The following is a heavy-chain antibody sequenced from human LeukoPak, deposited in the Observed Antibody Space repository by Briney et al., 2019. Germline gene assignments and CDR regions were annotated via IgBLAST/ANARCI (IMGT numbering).Heavy chain of an antibody. CDR3: ARRKIQWLVRWGYFDY. J-gene: IGHJ4*02. D-gene: IGHD6-19*01. Sequence: SETLSLTCAVYGGSFSGYYWSWIRQPPGKGLEWIGEINHSGSTNYNPSLESRVTISVDTSKNQFSLKLSSVTAADTAVYYCARRKIQWLVRWGYFDYWGQGTLVTVSS. CDR2: INHSGST. CDR1: GGSFSGYY. V-gene: IGHV4-34*01.